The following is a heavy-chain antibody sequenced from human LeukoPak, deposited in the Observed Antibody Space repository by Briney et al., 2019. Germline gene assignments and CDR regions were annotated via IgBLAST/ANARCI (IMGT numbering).Heavy chain of an antibody. V-gene: IGHV4-38-2*02. Sequence: SPSETLSLTCSVSGYSISSDYYWGWIRQPPGKGLEWLGSIFHSEGTYYNPFLRSRVTISLDTSKNQFFLRLSSVTAADTAVYYCATAPRDSCGSFDYWGQGTLVAVSS. CDR2: IFHSEGT. J-gene: IGHJ4*02. CDR3: ATAPRDSCGSFDY. CDR1: GYSISSDYY. D-gene: IGHD5-18*01.